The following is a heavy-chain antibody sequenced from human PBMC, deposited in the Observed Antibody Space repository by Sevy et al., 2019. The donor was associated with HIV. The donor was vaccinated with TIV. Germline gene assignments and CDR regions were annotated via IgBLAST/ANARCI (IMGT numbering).Heavy chain of an antibody. V-gene: IGHV3-23*01. Sequence: GGSLRLSCVVSGFTFSRSAVSWVRQAPGNGLEWVSAISSSGGHTYYADSVKGRFAISRDTSKNTLYLHINTLRAEDTAVYYCATRGFTISGVPRDYYYYGMDVWGQGTTVTVSS. D-gene: IGHD3-3*01. CDR2: ISSSGGHT. CDR3: ATRGFTISGVPRDYYYYGMDV. CDR1: GFTFSRSA. J-gene: IGHJ6*02.